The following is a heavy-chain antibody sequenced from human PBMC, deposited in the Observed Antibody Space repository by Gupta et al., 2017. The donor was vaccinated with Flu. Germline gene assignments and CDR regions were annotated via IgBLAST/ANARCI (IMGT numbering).Heavy chain of an antibody. CDR3: ARHTCVGDYCHFQLYYGLDV. CDR2: IIPMFDTP. V-gene: IGHV1-69*06. D-gene: IGHD2-21*01. J-gene: IGHJ6*02. Sequence: QAQLIQSGPEIKKPGSSVKVSCKASGGTFGSDAFSWVRQAPGQGLEWLGGIIPMFDTPYYPVRFYGRVTVSADKSANTVDLDLSGLGSGDTAVYYCARHTCVGDYCHFQLYYGLDVWGPGTWVTVSS. CDR1: GGTFGSDA.